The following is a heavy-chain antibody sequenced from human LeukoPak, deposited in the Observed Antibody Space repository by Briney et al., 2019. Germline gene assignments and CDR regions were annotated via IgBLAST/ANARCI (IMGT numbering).Heavy chain of an antibody. CDR1: GFTFSSYW. CDR3: AKGTQRGNSGWGYFIDY. CDR2: INWNSGSI. D-gene: IGHD3-10*01. Sequence: GGSLRLSCAASGFTFSSYWMHWVRQAPGKGLEWVSGINWNSGSIDYADSVKGRFTISRDNAKNFLYVQMNNLRAEDTALYYCAKGTQRGNSGWGYFIDYWGQGTLVTVSS. J-gene: IGHJ4*02. V-gene: IGHV3-9*01.